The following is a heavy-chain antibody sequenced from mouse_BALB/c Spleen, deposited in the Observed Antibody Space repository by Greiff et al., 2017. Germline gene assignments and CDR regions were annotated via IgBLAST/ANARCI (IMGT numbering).Heavy chain of an antibody. Sequence: EVQLQQSGTVLARPGASVKMSCKASGYTFTSYWLHWVKQRPGQRLEWIGAIYPGNSDTSYNQKFKGKAKLTAVTSTSTAYMELSSLTNEDSAVYYCTRKGVAPDWYFDVWGAGTTVTVSS. CDR2: IYPGNSDT. D-gene: IGHD1-3*01. J-gene: IGHJ1*01. CDR3: TRKGVAPDWYFDV. CDR1: GYTFTSYW. V-gene: IGHV1-5*01.